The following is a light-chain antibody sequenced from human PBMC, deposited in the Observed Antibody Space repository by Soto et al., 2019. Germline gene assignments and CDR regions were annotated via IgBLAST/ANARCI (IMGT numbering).Light chain of an antibody. V-gene: IGLV3-21*04. Sequence: SYELTQPPSVSVAPGKTAGITCGGNNIGSKSVHWYQQKPGQAPVVVIYYDSDRPSGIPERFSGSNSGNTATLTISRVEAGDEADYYCQVWDSSSDHFVFGTGTKLTVL. CDR2: YDS. J-gene: IGLJ1*01. CDR1: NIGSKS. CDR3: QVWDSSSDHFV.